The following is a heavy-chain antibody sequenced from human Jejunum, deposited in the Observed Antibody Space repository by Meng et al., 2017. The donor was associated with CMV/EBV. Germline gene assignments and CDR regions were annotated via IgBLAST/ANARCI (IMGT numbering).Heavy chain of an antibody. D-gene: IGHD2-2*01. V-gene: IGHV4-59*01. CDR1: RGSSSSCY. Sequence: VSRGSSSSCYWSWIRQPPGKGLEWVSYIYYSGITNYNPTLRSRVTMSVATSKNQFSVKLTSVTAADTAVYYCARARVPAAPNYDYWGQGTLVTVSS. CDR2: IYYSGIT. CDR3: ARARVPAAPNYDY. J-gene: IGHJ4*02.